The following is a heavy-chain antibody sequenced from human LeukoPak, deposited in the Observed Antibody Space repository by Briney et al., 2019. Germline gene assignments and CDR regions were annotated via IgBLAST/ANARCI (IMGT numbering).Heavy chain of an antibody. Sequence: GGSLRLSCAASGFTFSSYAMHRVRQAPGKGLEWVAVISYDGSNKYYADSVKGRFTISRDNSKNTLYLQMNSLRAEDTAVYYCAKDLGYGDYYYYGMDVWGQGTTVTVSS. CDR2: ISYDGSNK. CDR3: AKDLGYGDYYYYGMDV. D-gene: IGHD4-17*01. V-gene: IGHV3-30-3*01. J-gene: IGHJ6*02. CDR1: GFTFSSYA.